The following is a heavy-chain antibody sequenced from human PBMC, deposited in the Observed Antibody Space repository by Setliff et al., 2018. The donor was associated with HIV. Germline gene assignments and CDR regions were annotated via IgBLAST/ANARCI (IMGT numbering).Heavy chain of an antibody. CDR3: ARGSPRYCSGGSCFPNGMDV. J-gene: IGHJ6*02. D-gene: IGHD2-15*01. Sequence: ASVKVSCKASGYTFTNFGISWVRQAPGQGLEWMGWISAYNGSTYYADSVKGRFTISRDNSKNTLYLQMGSLRAEDMVVYYCARGSPRYCSGGSCFPNGMDVWGQGTTVTVSS. CDR1: GYTFTNFG. V-gene: IGHV1-18*03. CDR2: ISAYNGST.